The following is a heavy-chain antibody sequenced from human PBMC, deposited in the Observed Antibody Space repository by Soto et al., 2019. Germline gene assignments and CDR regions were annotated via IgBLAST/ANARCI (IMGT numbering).Heavy chain of an antibody. Sequence: SETLSLSCAVSGGSISSGGYSWSWIRQPPGKGLEWIGYIYHSGSTYYNPSLKSRVTISVDTSKNQFSLKLSSVTAADTAVYYCARTRTVAYYYGMDVWGQGTTVT. V-gene: IGHV4-30-2*01. J-gene: IGHJ6*02. CDR2: IYHSGST. D-gene: IGHD4-4*01. CDR1: GGSISSGGYS. CDR3: ARTRTVAYYYGMDV.